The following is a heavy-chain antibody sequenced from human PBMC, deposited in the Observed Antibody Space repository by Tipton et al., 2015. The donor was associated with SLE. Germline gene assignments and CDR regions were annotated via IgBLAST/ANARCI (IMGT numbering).Heavy chain of an antibody. Sequence: LRLSCTVSGGSISSYYWSWIRQPPGKGLQWIGYIYYSGSTNYNPSLKSRVTISVDTSKKQFSLKLSSVTAADTAVYYCARDRTGGAGFDYWGQGTPVTVSP. V-gene: IGHV4-59*01. CDR2: IYYSGST. CDR3: ARDRTGGAGFDY. CDR1: GGSISSYY. J-gene: IGHJ4*02. D-gene: IGHD1-1*01.